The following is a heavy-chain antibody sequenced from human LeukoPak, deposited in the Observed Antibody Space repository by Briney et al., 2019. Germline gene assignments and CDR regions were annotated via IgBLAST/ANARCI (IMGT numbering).Heavy chain of an antibody. J-gene: IGHJ4*02. D-gene: IGHD6-6*01. V-gene: IGHV4-4*07. CDR1: GGSISNYY. CDR3: ARDGDSSSSGLRFDN. Sequence: PSETLSLTCTVSGGSISNYYWSWVRQPAGKGLEWIGRIYTSGGANYNPSLKSRVTMSADTSNNHLSLELTSVTAADTAVYYCARDGDSSSSGLRFDNWGQGTLVTVSS. CDR2: IYTSGGA.